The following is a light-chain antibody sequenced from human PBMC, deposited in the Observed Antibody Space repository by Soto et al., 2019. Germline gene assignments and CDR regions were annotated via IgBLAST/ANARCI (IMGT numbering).Light chain of an antibody. CDR2: DAA. Sequence: DIQMTQSPSTLSASVADRVTVACRASQAISGYLAWYQRKPGKAPKLLIYDAANLQTGVSSRFSGSGSGTEFTLTINSLQLDDFATYYCQQYSSYPLTFGGGTKVDIK. CDR3: QQYSSYPLT. CDR1: QAISGY. J-gene: IGKJ4*01. V-gene: IGKV1-5*01.